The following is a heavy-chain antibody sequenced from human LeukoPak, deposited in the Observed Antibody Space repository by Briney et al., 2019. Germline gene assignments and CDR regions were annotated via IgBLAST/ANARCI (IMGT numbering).Heavy chain of an antibody. J-gene: IGHJ5*02. D-gene: IGHD6-19*01. Sequence: PGGSLRLSCAASGFTVSSNYMSWVRQAPGKGLEWVSVIYRGGSTYYADSVKGRFTISRHNSKNTLYLQMKSLRAEDTAVYYCARVRTGYSSGWYSSFRFDPWGQGTLVTVSS. CDR2: IYRGGST. CDR1: GFTVSSNY. V-gene: IGHV3-53*04. CDR3: ARVRTGYSSGWYSSFRFDP.